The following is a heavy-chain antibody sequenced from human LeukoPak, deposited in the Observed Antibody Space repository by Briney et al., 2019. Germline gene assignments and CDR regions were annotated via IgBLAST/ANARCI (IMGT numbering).Heavy chain of an antibody. Sequence: GASVKVSCKASGYTFSNYGISWVRQAPGQGLEWLGWISAYNGNTNYGQDLQGRVTMTTDTATNTAYMELSRLRSDDTAVYYCASVIVVVPAAIYDDFASLRYWGQGTLVTVSS. D-gene: IGHD2-2*01. CDR2: ISAYNGNT. V-gene: IGHV1-18*01. CDR3: ASVIVVVPAAIYDDFASLRY. J-gene: IGHJ4*02. CDR1: GYTFSNYG.